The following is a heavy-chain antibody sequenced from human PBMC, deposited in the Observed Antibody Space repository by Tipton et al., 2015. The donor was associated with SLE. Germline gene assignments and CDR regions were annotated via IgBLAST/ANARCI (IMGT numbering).Heavy chain of an antibody. CDR1: GGSIRSHY. V-gene: IGHV4-59*11. D-gene: IGHD4-23*01. J-gene: IGHJ4*02. CDR2: MYHSGST. Sequence: TLSLTCTVSGGSIRSHYWSWIRQPPGKGLEWIGYMYHSGSTKYNPSLKSRVTISLDTSKNQVSLKLNSVTAADAAVYYCARDRGNTVVYYWGQGTLVTVSS. CDR3: ARDRGNTVVYY.